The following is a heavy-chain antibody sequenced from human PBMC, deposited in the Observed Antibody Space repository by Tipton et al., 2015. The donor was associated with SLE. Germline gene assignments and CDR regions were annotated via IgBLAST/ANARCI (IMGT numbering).Heavy chain of an antibody. CDR1: GGSISSHY. Sequence: TLSLTCTVSGGSISSHYWSWIRQPPGKGLEWIGYIYYSGTTHYNPSLKSRLIISVDTSMNQFSLKLSSVTAADTAVYYCARGRGGYRYYYGMDVWGQGTTVTVSS. V-gene: IGHV4-59*11. J-gene: IGHJ6*02. CDR3: ARGRGGYRYYYGMDV. CDR2: IYYSGTT. D-gene: IGHD3-16*01.